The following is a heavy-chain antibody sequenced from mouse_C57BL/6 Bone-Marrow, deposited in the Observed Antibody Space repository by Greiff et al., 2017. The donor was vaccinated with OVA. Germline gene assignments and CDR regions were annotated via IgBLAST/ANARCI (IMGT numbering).Heavy chain of an antibody. CDR2: IYPGDGDT. J-gene: IGHJ4*01. V-gene: IGHV1-82*01. CDR1: GYAFSGSW. Sequence: VKLQESGPELVKPGASVKISCKASGYAFSGSWMNWVKQRPGKGLEWIGRIYPGDGDTNYNGKFKGKATLTADKSSSTAYMQLSSLTSEDSAVYFCANYYGSIYAMDYWGQGTSVTVSS. D-gene: IGHD1-1*01. CDR3: ANYYGSIYAMDY.